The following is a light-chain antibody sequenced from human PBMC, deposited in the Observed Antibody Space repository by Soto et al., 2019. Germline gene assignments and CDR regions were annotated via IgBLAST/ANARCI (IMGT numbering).Light chain of an antibody. CDR1: SNDVGDYNY. V-gene: IGLV2-14*01. J-gene: IGLJ2*01. CDR3: TSYATYSTLV. CDR2: EVS. Sequence: VLTQPSSLSGSPGHPITIACTGTSNDVGDYNYVSWYQHHPGKAPKLLIFEVSNRPSGVAYRFSGSKFGNTASLTISGLQAEDEADYSCTSYATYSTLVFGGGT.